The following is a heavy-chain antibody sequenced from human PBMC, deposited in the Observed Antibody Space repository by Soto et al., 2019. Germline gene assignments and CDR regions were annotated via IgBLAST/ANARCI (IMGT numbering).Heavy chain of an antibody. CDR1: GFTFDDYA. J-gene: IGHJ4*02. CDR2: ISWDSTTI. D-gene: IGHD1-20*01. V-gene: IGHV3-9*01. CDR3: AKAESLGFSTCYNCYFDC. Sequence: PGGSLRLSCAASGFTFDDYAMHWVRQAPGKGLEWVSSISWDSTTIDYADSVKGRFTISRDNAKNSLYLQMNSLRAEDTALYFCAKAESLGFSTCYNCYFDCWGQGTLVTVSS.